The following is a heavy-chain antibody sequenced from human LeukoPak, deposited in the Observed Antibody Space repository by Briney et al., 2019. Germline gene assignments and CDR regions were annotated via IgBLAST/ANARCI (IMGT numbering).Heavy chain of an antibody. D-gene: IGHD3-22*01. CDR1: GASISTGIYY. V-gene: IGHV4-61*02. Sequence: SQTLSLTCTVSGASISTGIYYWNWIRQPAGKGLEWIGRIYTSGSTYYSPSLKSRVTISLDTSRNQFSLKLSSVTAADTAVYYCASTDYDSNEGAFDIWGQGTMVTVSS. CDR3: ASTDYDSNEGAFDI. J-gene: IGHJ3*02. CDR2: IYTSGST.